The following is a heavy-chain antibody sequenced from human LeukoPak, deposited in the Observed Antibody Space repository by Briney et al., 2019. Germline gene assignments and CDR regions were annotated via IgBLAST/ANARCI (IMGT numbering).Heavy chain of an antibody. Sequence: GGSLRLSCAASGFTFSSYAMHWVRQAPGKGLEWMPVISYDGSNKYYADSVKGRFTISRDNSKNTLYLQMNSLRAEDTAVYYCAKDLLSDSGVYFEYWGQGTLVAVSS. CDR1: GFTFSSYA. V-gene: IGHV3-30*04. J-gene: IGHJ4*02. CDR3: AKDLLSDSGVYFEY. D-gene: IGHD4-17*01. CDR2: ISYDGSNK.